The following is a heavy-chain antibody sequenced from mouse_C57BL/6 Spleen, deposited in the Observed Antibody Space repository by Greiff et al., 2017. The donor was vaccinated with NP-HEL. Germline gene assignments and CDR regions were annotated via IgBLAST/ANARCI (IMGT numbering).Heavy chain of an antibody. V-gene: IGHV5-9*01. J-gene: IGHJ1*03. CDR3: AIANWEYFDV. Sequence: EVMLVESGGGLVKPGGSLKLSCAASGFTFSSYTMSWVRQTPEKRLEWVATISGGGGNTYYPDSVKGRFTISRDNAKNTLYLQMSSLRSEDTALYYCAIANWEYFDVWGTGTTVTVSS. D-gene: IGHD4-1*01. CDR1: GFTFSSYT. CDR2: ISGGGGNT.